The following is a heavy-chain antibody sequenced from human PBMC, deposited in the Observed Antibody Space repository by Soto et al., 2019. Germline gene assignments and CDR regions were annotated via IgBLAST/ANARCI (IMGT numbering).Heavy chain of an antibody. V-gene: IGHV3-48*03. D-gene: IGHD5-12*01. CDR2: ISSSGSTI. Sequence: GGSLRLSCAASGFTFSSYEMNWVRQAPGKGLEWVSYISSSGSTIYYADSVKGRFTISRDNAKNSLYLQMNSLRAEDTAVYYCASHPEGYSGYDYEVDVGAWGQGTLVTVSS. CDR1: GFTFSSYE. J-gene: IGHJ5*02. CDR3: ASHPEGYSGYDYEVDVGA.